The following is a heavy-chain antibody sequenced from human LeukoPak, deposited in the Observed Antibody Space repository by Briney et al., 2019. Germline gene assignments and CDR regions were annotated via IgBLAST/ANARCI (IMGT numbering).Heavy chain of an antibody. CDR1: GFTFSSYG. V-gene: IGHV3-30*03. D-gene: IGHD6-13*01. CDR3: ATFPLAAAGIRVCY. Sequence: GGSLRLSCAASGFTFSSYGMHWVRQAPGKGLEWVAVISYDGSNKYYADSVKGRFTISRDNSKNTLYLQMNSLRAEDTAVYYCATFPLAAAGIRVCYWGQGTLVAVSS. CDR2: ISYDGSNK. J-gene: IGHJ4*02.